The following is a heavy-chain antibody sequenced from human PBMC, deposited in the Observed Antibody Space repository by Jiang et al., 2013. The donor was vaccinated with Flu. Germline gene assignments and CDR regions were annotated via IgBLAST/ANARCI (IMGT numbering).Heavy chain of an antibody. D-gene: IGHD3-22*01. J-gene: IGHJ4*02. Sequence: GAEVKKPGASVKVSCKASGYTFTGYYMHWVRQAPGQGLEWMGWINPNSGGTNYAQKFQGWVTMTRDTSISTAYMELSRLRSDDTAVYYCARGGLYYDSSGYYYLDYWGQGTLVTVSS. V-gene: IGHV1-2*04. CDR2: INPNSGGT. CDR3: ARGGLYYDSSGYYYLDY. CDR1: GYTFTGYY.